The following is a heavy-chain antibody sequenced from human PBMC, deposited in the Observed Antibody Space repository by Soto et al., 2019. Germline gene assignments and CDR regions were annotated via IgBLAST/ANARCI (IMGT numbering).Heavy chain of an antibody. CDR3: AGYCSGGSCYSGVDY. D-gene: IGHD2-15*01. CDR1: GGTFSCYT. CDR2: IIPILGIA. J-gene: IGHJ4*02. Sequence: QVQLVQSGAEVKKPGSSVKVSCKASGGTFSCYTISWVRQAPGQGLEWMGRIIPILGIANYAQKFQGRVTITADKSTSTAYMELSSLRSEDTAVYYCAGYCSGGSCYSGVDYWGQGTLVTVSS. V-gene: IGHV1-69*02.